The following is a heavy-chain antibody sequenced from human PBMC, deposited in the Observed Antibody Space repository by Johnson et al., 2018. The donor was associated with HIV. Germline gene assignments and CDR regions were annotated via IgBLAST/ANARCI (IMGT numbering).Heavy chain of an antibody. CDR1: GFTFDDYG. CDR2: INWNGEST. D-gene: IGHD3-10*01. V-gene: IGHV3-20*04. Sequence: VQLVESGGGVVRPGGSLRLSCAASGFTFDDYGMSWVRQAPGKGLEWVSGINWNGESTGYAESVKGRFTIFRDNAKNSTYLEMNSLRVEDTALYYCARNYGSGTYFCNEAFDMWGQGTRVIVSS. CDR3: ARNYGSGTYFCNEAFDM. J-gene: IGHJ3*02.